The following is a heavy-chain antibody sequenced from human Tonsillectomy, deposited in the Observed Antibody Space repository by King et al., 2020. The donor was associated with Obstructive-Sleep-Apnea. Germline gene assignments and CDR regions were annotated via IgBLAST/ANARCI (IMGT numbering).Heavy chain of an antibody. CDR1: GYTFTKYY. V-gene: IGHV1-46*01. J-gene: IGHJ4*02. D-gene: IGHD3-10*01. Sequence: VQLVESGTEVKKPGAAVKISCKASGYTFTKYYIHWLRQAPGQGLEWMGVINPTGGATRYAQRFQGRVTVTTDTSTSTAYMELSSLTSDDTAVYYCTRDPRDYDNMIRGVVVNYWGQGTLVTVSA. CDR3: TRDPRDYDNMIRGVVVNY. CDR2: INPTGGAT.